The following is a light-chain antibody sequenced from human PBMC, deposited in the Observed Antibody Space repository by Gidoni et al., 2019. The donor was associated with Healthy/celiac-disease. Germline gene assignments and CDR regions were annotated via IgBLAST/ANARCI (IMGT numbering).Light chain of an antibody. Sequence: QSALTQPASVSGSPGQSITISCTGTSSDVGSYNLVSWYQQHPGKAPKLMIYEVSKRPSGVSNSVSGSKSGNTASLTISGLQAEDEADYYCCSYAGSRVFGGGTKLTVL. J-gene: IGLJ2*01. CDR1: SSDVGSYNL. CDR2: EVS. V-gene: IGLV2-23*02. CDR3: CSYAGSRV.